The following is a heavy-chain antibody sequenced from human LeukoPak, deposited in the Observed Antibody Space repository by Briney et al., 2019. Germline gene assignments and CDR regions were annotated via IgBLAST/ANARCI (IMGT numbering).Heavy chain of an antibody. D-gene: IGHD2-15*01. Sequence: SETLSLTCAVYGGSLSGYYWSWIRQPPGKGLEWIGEINHSGSTNYNPSLKSRVTISVDTSKNQFSLKLSSVTAADTAVYYCARGLLLPWGQGTMVTVSS. CDR3: ARGLLLP. J-gene: IGHJ3*01. CDR1: GGSLSGYY. V-gene: IGHV4-34*01. CDR2: INHSGST.